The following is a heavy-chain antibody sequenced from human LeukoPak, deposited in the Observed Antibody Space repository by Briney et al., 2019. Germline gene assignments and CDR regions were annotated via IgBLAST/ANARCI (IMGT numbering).Heavy chain of an antibody. CDR1: GFTFSSYA. V-gene: IGHV3-23*01. Sequence: GGSLRLSGAASGFTFSSYAMSWVRKAPGKGLEWVSAISGSGGSTYYADSVKGRFTISRDNSKNTLYLQMNSLRAEDTAVYYCAKDKYRSHYLHDYWGQGTLVTVSS. CDR2: ISGSGGST. D-gene: IGHD3-16*02. J-gene: IGHJ4*02. CDR3: AKDKYRSHYLHDY.